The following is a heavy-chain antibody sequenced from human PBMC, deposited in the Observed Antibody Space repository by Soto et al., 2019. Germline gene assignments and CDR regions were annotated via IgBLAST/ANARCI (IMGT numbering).Heavy chain of an antibody. CDR1: GFSLTTGGVG. CDR3: VPQYIVVAVSHFDS. V-gene: IGHV2-5*02. D-gene: IGHD6-19*01. CDR2: IYWDDDK. Sequence: QITLRESGPTLVKPTQTLTLTCTFSGFSLTTGGVGVGWIRQPPGKALEWLALIYWDDDKRYSPSLETRLTITKDTSRTQVVLTMTNMDPVDTATYYCVPQYIVVAVSHFDSWGQGTLVTVSS. J-gene: IGHJ4*02.